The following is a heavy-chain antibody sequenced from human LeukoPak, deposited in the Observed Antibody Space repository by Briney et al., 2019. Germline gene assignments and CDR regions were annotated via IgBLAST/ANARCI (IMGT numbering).Heavy chain of an antibody. V-gene: IGHV3-23*01. CDR2: ISGSGGST. CDR1: GFTFSSYA. Sequence: GGSLRLSCAASGFTFSSYAMSWVRQAPGKGLEWVSAISGSGGSTYYADSVKGRFTISRDNSKNTLYLQMNSLRAEDTAVYYCAKDRLNEYYYDSSGYYCSYWGQGTLVTASS. CDR3: AKDRLNEYYYDSSGYYCSY. J-gene: IGHJ4*02. D-gene: IGHD3-22*01.